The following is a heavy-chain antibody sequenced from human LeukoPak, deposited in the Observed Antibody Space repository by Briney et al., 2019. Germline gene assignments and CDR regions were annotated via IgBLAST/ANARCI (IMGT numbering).Heavy chain of an antibody. CDR3: ARVGTTHY. CDR1: GYAFTEYY. D-gene: IGHD1/OR15-1a*01. V-gene: IGHV1-2*02. J-gene: IGHJ4*02. CDR2: INPKSGGT. Sequence: GAPVKVFCKASGYAFTEYYLHWVRQAPGQGLEWMGWINPKSGGTSYAQKFQGRVTMTRDTSISTAYMELSGLSFDDTAMYYCARVGTTHYWGQGTQVTVSS.